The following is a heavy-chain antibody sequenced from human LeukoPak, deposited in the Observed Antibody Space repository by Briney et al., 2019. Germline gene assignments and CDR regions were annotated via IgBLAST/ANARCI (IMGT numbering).Heavy chain of an antibody. V-gene: IGHV3-48*01. CDR2: ISSTSSSI. D-gene: IGHD5-24*01. Sequence: GGSLRLSCAASGFTFRSYSMNWVRQAPGKGLEWVSYISSTSSSIYYADSVKGRFTISRDNAKNSLNLQMNSLRAEDTAVYYCARDDLTNGYNGNYWGRGTLVTVSS. CDR3: ARDDLTNGYNGNY. J-gene: IGHJ4*02. CDR1: GFTFRSYS.